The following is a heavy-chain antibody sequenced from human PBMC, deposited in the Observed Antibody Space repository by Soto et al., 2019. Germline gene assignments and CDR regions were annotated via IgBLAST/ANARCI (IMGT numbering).Heavy chain of an antibody. J-gene: IGHJ4*02. CDR2: IVVGSGNT. CDR3: AADLVYHKYDSSGYPI. CDR1: GFTFTSSA. D-gene: IGHD3-22*01. Sequence: GASVKVSCKASGFTFTSSAVQWVRQARGQRLEWIGWIVVGSGNTNYAQKFQERVTITRDMSTSTAYMELSSLRSEDTAVYYCAADLVYHKYDSSGYPIWGQGTLVTVSS. V-gene: IGHV1-58*01.